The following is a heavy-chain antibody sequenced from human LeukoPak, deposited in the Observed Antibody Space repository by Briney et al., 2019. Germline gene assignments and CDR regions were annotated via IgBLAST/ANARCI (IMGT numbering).Heavy chain of an antibody. CDR2: INSDGSST. CDR1: GFTFSNYW. J-gene: IGHJ4*02. D-gene: IGHD3-22*01. CDR3: ARAYYHSSSGDDY. Sequence: TGGSLRLSCAASGFTFSNYWMHWVRQAPGKGLVWVSRINSDGSSTTYADSVKGRFTISRDNAKNTLYLQMNSLRAEDTAVYYCARAYYHSSSGDDYWGQGTLVTVSS. V-gene: IGHV3-74*03.